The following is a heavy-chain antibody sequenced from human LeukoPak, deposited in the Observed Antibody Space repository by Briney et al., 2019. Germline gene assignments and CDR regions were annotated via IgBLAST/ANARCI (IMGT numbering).Heavy chain of an antibody. CDR3: ARHRSRMEWSLFDY. D-gene: IGHD3-3*01. CDR1: GGTFISYA. CDR2: IIPIFGTA. Sequence: SVKVSCKASGGTFISYAISWVRQAPGQGREWMGGIIPIFGTANYAQKFQGRGTITTDESTSTAYMELSSLRSEDTAVYYCARHRSRMEWSLFDYWGQGTLVTVSS. J-gene: IGHJ4*02. V-gene: IGHV1-69*05.